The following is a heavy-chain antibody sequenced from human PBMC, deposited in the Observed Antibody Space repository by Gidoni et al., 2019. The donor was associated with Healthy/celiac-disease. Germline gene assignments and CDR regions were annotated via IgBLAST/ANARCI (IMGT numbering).Heavy chain of an antibody. J-gene: IGHJ6*03. CDR2: ISYDGSNK. Sequence: QVQLVESGGGVAQPGRSLRLSCAASGFTFSSYGMHWVRQAPGKGLEWVAVISYDGSNKYYADSVKGRFTISRDNSKNTLYLQMNSLRAEDTAVYYCAKDLLFYYMDVWGKGTTVTVSS. V-gene: IGHV3-30*18. CDR3: AKDLLFYYMDV. CDR1: GFTFSSYG.